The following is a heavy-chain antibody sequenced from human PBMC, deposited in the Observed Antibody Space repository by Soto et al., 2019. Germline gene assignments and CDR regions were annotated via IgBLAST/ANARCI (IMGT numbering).Heavy chain of an antibody. CDR1: GFTFSSYS. CDR3: ARVAVAGTLDFNWFDP. CDR2: ISSSSSYI. V-gene: IGHV3-21*01. D-gene: IGHD6-19*01. J-gene: IGHJ5*02. Sequence: EVQLVESGGGLVKPGGSLRLSCAASGFTFSSYSMNWVRQAPGKGLEWVSSISSSSSYIYYADSVKGRFTISRDNAKNSLYLQINSLRAEDTAVYYCARVAVAGTLDFNWFDPWGQGTLVTGSS.